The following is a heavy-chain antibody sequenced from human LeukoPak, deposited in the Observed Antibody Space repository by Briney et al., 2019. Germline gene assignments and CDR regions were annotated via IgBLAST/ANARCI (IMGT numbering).Heavy chain of an antibody. J-gene: IGHJ6*02. Sequence: GASVMVSCKASGGTFSSYAISWVRQAPGQGLEWMGRIIPILGIANYAQKFQGRVTITADKSTSTAYMELSSLRSEDTAVYYCARDIHYYYYGMDVWGQGTTVTVSS. CDR3: ARDIHYYYYGMDV. CDR1: GGTFSSYA. CDR2: IIPILGIA. V-gene: IGHV1-69*04.